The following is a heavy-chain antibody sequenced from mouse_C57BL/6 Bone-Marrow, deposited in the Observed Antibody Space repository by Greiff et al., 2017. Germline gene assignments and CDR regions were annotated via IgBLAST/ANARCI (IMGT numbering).Heavy chain of an antibody. CDR3: ARSSLYYYGSSYAH. J-gene: IGHJ2*01. V-gene: IGHV1-81*01. CDR2: IYPRSGNT. D-gene: IGHD1-1*01. Sequence: QVQLQQSGAELARPGASVKLSCKASGYTFTSYGISWVTQRTGQGLEWIGEIYPRSGNTYYNEKFKGKATLPADKSSSTAYMELRSLTSDDSAVYFCARSSLYYYGSSYAHWGQGTTLTVSS. CDR1: GYTFTSYG.